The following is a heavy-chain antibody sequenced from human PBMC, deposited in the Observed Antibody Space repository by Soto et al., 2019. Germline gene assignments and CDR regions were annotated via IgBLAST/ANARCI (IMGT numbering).Heavy chain of an antibody. CDR2: ISGSGGST. D-gene: IGHD3-22*01. Sequence: GGSRRLAWAASGFTFSSYAMSWVRQAQGEGLEWVSAISGSGGSTYYADSVKGRFTISRDNSKNTLYLQMNSLRAEDTAVYYCAKERYYDSSGRAYYFDYWGQGT. CDR3: AKERYYDSSGRAYYFDY. V-gene: IGHV3-23*01. J-gene: IGHJ4*02. CDR1: GFTFSSYA.